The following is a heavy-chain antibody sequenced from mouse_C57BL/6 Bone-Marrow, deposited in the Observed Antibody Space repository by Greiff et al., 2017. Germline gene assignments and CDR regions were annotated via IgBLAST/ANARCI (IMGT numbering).Heavy chain of an antibody. V-gene: IGHV1-80*01. CDR1: GYAFSSYW. Sequence: QVQLQQSGAELVKPGASVKISCKASGYAFSSYWMNWVKQRPGKGLEWIGQIYPGDGDTNYNGKFKGKATLTADKSSSTAYMQLSSLTSEDSAVYFCARTGGLSLPFYYAMDYWGQGTSVTVSS. CDR2: IYPGDGDT. J-gene: IGHJ4*01. CDR3: ARTGGLSLPFYYAMDY. D-gene: IGHD2-4*01.